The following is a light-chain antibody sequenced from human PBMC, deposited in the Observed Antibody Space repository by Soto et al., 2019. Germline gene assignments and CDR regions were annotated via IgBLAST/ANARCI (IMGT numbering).Light chain of an antibody. CDR2: EAS. CDR1: QTGSTF. CDR3: QQRSGWPT. J-gene: IGKJ1*01. Sequence: EILLTQSPDTLYLSPGERATLSCSASQTGSTFLAWYQQKPGQATRLIVYEASKRAPGIPARFIGSGSGTDFTLPVSSLEPEDFGLYYCQQRSGWPTFGQGTKVEI. V-gene: IGKV3-11*01.